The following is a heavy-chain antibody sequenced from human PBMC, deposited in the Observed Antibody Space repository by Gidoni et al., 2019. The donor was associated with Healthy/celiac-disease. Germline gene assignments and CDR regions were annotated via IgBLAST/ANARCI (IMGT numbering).Heavy chain of an antibody. V-gene: IGHV3-9*01. CDR3: AKSGGYSYGYYYYYMDV. Sequence: EVQLVESGGGLVQPGRSLRLSCAASGFTFDDSAMHWVRQAPGKGLEWVSGISWNSGSIGYADSVKGRFTISRDNAKNSLYLQMNSLRAEDTALYYCAKSGGYSYGYYYYYMDVWGKGTTVTVSS. CDR1: GFTFDDSA. J-gene: IGHJ6*03. CDR2: ISWNSGSI. D-gene: IGHD5-18*01.